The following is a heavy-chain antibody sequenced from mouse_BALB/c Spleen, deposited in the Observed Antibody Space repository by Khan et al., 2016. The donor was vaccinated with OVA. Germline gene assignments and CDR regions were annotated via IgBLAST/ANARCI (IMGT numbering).Heavy chain of an antibody. CDR3: ATSYYYGYYFDY. Sequence: EVQLVESGGGLVQPGGSRKLSCAASGFTFSSYGMHWVRQAPETGLEWVAYISGDSSTIYYTDTVKGRFTISRDNPKNTLSLQMTSLMSEDTDMYYCATSYYYGYYFDYWGPGTTLTVSS. J-gene: IGHJ2*01. D-gene: IGHD1-1*01. V-gene: IGHV5-17*02. CDR1: GFTFSSYG. CDR2: ISGDSSTI.